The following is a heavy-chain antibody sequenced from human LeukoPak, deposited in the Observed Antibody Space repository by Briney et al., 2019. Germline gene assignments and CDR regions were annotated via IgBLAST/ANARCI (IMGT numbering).Heavy chain of an antibody. CDR2: ISSSSSYI. CDR1: GFTSSNYW. V-gene: IGHV3-21*01. J-gene: IGHJ6*03. Sequence: GGSLRLSCAASGFTSSNYWMNWVRQAPGKGLEWVSSISSSSSYIYYADSVKGRFTISRDNAKNSLYLQMNSLRAEDTAVYYCARPLEGNYYYMDVWGKGTTVTVSS. CDR3: ARPLEGNYYYMDV.